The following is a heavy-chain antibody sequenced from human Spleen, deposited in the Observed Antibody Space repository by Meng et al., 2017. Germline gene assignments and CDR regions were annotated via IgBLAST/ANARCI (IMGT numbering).Heavy chain of an antibody. CDR1: GASVSSRYYY. D-gene: IGHD3-16*01. CDR2: VYYSGIT. CDR3: ARDLWELRYKAPFDP. J-gene: IGHJ5*02. Sequence: QVQLQESRPGLVKPSQTLSLTCSVSGASVSSRYYYWSWIRQAPGKGLEWIGSVYYSGITYYNPSLESRVTISVDTSKNQFSLKLSSVTAADTAVYYCARDLWELRYKAPFDPWGQGILVTVSS. V-gene: IGHV4-39*07.